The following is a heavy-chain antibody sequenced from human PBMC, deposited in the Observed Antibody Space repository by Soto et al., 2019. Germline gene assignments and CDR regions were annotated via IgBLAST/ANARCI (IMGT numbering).Heavy chain of an antibody. CDR1: GFTFSSYA. V-gene: IGHV3-23*01. CDR2: ISGSGGST. D-gene: IGHD3-3*01. J-gene: IGHJ4*02. CDR3: AAIERWSDFNY. Sequence: GGSLRLSCAASGFTFSSYAMSWVRQAPGKGLEWVSAISGSGGSTYYADSVKGRFTISRDNSKKSLYLQMNSVRAEDTAVYFCAAIERWSDFNYWGQGIPVTVSS.